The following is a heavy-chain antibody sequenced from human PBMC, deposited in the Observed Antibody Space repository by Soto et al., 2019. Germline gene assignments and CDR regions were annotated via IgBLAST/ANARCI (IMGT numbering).Heavy chain of an antibody. V-gene: IGHV3-33*01. J-gene: IGHJ4*02. CDR3: ARGLRGVLDY. CDR1: GFNFGHFG. Sequence: GGSLRLSCVASGFNFGHFGMHWVRQAPGKGLEWLTVISNDENIKQDSVRGRFAIARDNSKNTLYLHLTSLRAEDTAIYYCARGLRGVLDYWGQGTLVTVSS. D-gene: IGHD5-12*01. CDR2: ISNDENIK.